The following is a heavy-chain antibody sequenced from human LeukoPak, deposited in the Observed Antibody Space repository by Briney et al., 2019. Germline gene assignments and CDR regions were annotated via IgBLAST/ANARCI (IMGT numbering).Heavy chain of an antibody. CDR3: ARRPALNYYYYGMDV. CDR1: GFTFRSYA. Sequence: GGSLRLSCAASGFTFRSYAISWVRQAPGKGLEWVSTISGSGDTTHYADSVKGRFTISRDNSKNTLYLQMNSLRAEDTAVYYCARRPALNYYYYGMDVWGQGTTVTVSS. D-gene: IGHD2-2*01. CDR2: ISGSGDTT. J-gene: IGHJ6*02. V-gene: IGHV3-23*01.